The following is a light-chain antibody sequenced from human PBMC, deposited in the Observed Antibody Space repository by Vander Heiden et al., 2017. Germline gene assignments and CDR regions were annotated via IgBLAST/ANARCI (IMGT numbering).Light chain of an antibody. V-gene: IGLV1-47*01. CDR1: SSNIGNNY. Sequence: QSVVTQPPSASGTPGQSVPISCSGSSSNIGNNYVYWYQQCPGTAPKLLMFMNNERPSGVPDRFSGSKSGSSASLAISGLRSEDEADYYCAVWDDSLRGHVFGGGTQLTVL. CDR3: AVWDDSLRGHV. J-gene: IGLJ7*01. CDR2: MNN.